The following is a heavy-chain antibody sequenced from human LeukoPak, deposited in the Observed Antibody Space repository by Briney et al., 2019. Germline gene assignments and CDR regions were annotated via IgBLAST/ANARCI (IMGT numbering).Heavy chain of an antibody. CDR1: GGSFSGYY. D-gene: IGHD3-9*01. V-gene: IGHV4-34*01. CDR2: INHSGST. Sequence: KASETLSLTCAVYGGSFSGYYWSWIRQPPGKGLEWIGEINHSGSTNYNPSLKSRVTISVDTSKNQFSLKLSSVTAADTAVYYCARGQLLRYFDRLRYGMDVWGKGTTVTVSS. J-gene: IGHJ6*04. CDR3: ARGQLLRYFDRLRYGMDV.